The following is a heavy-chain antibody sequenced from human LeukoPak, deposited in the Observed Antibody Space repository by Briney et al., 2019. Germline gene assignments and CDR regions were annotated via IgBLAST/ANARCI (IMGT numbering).Heavy chain of an antibody. CDR3: ARESRNDFDY. CDR1: GHSISSDYY. V-gene: IGHV4-38-2*02. J-gene: IGHJ4*02. CDR2: IYHSGST. Sequence: SETLSLTCTVSGHSISSDYYWAWVRQPPGKGLEWIGSIYHSGSTYYGPALKSRVTISVDASKNQFSLKLSSVTAADTAVYYCARESRNDFDYWGQGTLVTVSS.